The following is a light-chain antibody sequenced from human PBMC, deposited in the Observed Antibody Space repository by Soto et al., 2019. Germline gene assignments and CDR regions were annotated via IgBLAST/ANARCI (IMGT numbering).Light chain of an antibody. CDR2: DVN. Sequence: QSALTQPASVSGSPGQSITISCTGTSSDVGGYNYVSWYQQQFPGKAPKLMIYDVNSRPSGVSNRFSGSKSGNTASLTISVLQAEDEAEYYCSSYTSTKTRVFGGGTTVTVL. J-gene: IGLJ3*02. CDR1: SSDVGGYNY. V-gene: IGLV2-14*03. CDR3: SSYTSTKTRV.